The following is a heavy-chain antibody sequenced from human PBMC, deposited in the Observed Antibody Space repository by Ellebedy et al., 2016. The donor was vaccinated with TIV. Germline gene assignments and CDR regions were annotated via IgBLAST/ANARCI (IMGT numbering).Heavy chain of an antibody. CDR1: GFTFSSYA. CDR3: ARVNALDY. J-gene: IGHJ4*02. V-gene: IGHV3-30-3*01. Sequence: PGGSLRLSCAASGFTFSSYAMHWVRQAPGKGLEWVAVISYDGSNKYYADSVKGRFTISRDNSKNTLYLQMNSLRDEDTAVYYCARVNALDYWGQGTLVTVSS. CDR2: ISYDGSNK.